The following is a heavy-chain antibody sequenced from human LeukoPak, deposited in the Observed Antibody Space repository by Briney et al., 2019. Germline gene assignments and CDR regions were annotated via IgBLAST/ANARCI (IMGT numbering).Heavy chain of an antibody. Sequence: SETLSLTCAVYGGSFSLYYWSWIRQPPGKGLEWIGEINDSGSTNYNPSLKSRVTISVDASKNQFSLKLSSVTAADTAVYYCARGGNELTAHLLVYWGQGTLVTVSS. CDR3: ARGGNELTAHLLVY. J-gene: IGHJ4*02. CDR2: INDSGST. V-gene: IGHV4-34*01. CDR1: GGSFSLYY. D-gene: IGHD2-21*02.